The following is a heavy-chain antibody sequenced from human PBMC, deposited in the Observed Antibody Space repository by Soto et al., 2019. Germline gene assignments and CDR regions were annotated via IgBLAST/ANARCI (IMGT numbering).Heavy chain of an antibody. CDR1: GYTFTSYA. Sequence: ASVKVSCKASGYTFTSYAMHWVRQAPGQRLEWMGWINAGNGNTKYSQKFQGRVTITRDTSASTAYMELSSLRSEDTAVYYCARDPPYGSGSFMGYYGMDVWGQGTTVTAP. CDR2: INAGNGNT. V-gene: IGHV1-3*01. D-gene: IGHD3-10*01. J-gene: IGHJ6*02. CDR3: ARDPPYGSGSFMGYYGMDV.